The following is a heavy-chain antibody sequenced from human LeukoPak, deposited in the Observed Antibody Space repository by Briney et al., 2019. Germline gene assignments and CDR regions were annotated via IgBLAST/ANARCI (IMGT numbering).Heavy chain of an antibody. V-gene: IGHV3-30*03. CDR2: ISYDGSNK. Sequence: GGSLRLSCAASGFTFSSYGMHWVRQAPGKGLEWVAVISYDGSNKYYADSVKGRFTISRDNSKNTLYLQMNSLRAEDTAVYYCAGTTVTPNWFDPWGQGTLVTVSS. CDR3: AGTTVTPNWFDP. D-gene: IGHD4-17*01. CDR1: GFTFSSYG. J-gene: IGHJ5*02.